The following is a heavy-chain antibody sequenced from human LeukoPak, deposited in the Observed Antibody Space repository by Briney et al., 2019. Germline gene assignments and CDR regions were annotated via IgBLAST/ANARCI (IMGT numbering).Heavy chain of an antibody. D-gene: IGHD6-25*01. V-gene: IGHV1-2*02. Sequence: ASVKVSCKASGYNFAHNIHWVRQAPGQGHEFMGWINPKNGGTNAQNFQGRVTMTRDTSIRTVYMELSSLGSDDTAVYYCVVSIQAAAIPAFDSWGQGTLVTVSS. CDR3: VVSIQAAAIPAFDS. J-gene: IGHJ4*02. CDR1: GYNFAHN. CDR2: INPKNGGT.